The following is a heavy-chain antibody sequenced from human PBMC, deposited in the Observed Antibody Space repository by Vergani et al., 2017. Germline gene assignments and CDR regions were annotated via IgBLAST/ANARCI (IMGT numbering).Heavy chain of an antibody. CDR2: ISWNSGSI. Sequence: EVDLVESGGGLAQPGGSLRLSCEASGITFWKFGMHWVRQGPGKGLEWVSGISWNSGSIGYADSVKGRFTISRDNSKNTLFLHMNSLRPEDTAVYYCAKVGRSEVAGTFGAFDIWGQGTMVTVSS. D-gene: IGHD6-19*01. CDR1: GITFWKFG. J-gene: IGHJ3*02. V-gene: IGHV3-9*01. CDR3: AKVGRSEVAGTFGAFDI.